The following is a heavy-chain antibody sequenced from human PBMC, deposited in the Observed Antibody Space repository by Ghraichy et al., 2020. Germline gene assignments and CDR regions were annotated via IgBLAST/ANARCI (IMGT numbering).Heavy chain of an antibody. V-gene: IGHV4-39*01. CDR2: IYYSGST. Sequence: SQTLSLTCTVSGGSISSSSYYWGWIRQPPGKGLEWIGSIYYSGSTYYNPSLKSRVTISVDTSKNQFSLKLSSVTAADTAVYYCASGAPGYCSGGSCYGNWFDPWGQGTLVTVSS. CDR3: ASGAPGYCSGGSCYGNWFDP. D-gene: IGHD2-15*01. J-gene: IGHJ5*02. CDR1: GGSISSSSYY.